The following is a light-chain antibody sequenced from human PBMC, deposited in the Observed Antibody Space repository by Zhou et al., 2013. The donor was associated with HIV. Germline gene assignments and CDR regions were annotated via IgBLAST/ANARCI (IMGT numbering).Light chain of an antibody. V-gene: IGKV1-5*03. CDR3: QQCDSYPYT. J-gene: IGKJ2*01. CDR2: KAS. Sequence: DIQMTQSPSTLSASVGDRVTITCRASQNVNTWLAWYQQKPGKAPKILIYKASDLESGVSSRFSGSGSGTEFTLTINSLQPDDFATYYCQQCDSYPYTFGQGTKLEIK. CDR1: QNVNTW.